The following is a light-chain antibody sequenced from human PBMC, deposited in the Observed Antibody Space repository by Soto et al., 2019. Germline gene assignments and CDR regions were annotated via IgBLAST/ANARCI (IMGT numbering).Light chain of an antibody. J-gene: IGLJ1*01. Sequence: QSVLTQPPSASGTPGQRVTISFSGSSSNIGSNTVNWYQQLPGTAPKLLIYSNNQRPSGVPDRFSGSKSGTSASLAISGLQSEDEADYNCAAWDDSLNSYVFGTGTKVTVL. CDR2: SNN. CDR3: AAWDDSLNSYV. V-gene: IGLV1-44*01. CDR1: SSNIGSNT.